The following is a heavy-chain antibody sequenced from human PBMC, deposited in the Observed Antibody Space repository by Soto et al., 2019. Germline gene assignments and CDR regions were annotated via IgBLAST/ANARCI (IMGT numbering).Heavy chain of an antibody. D-gene: IGHD6-19*01. CDR2: ISGSGGST. Sequence: GESLKISCAASGFTFSSYAMSWVRQAPGKGLEWVSAISGSGGSTDYADSVKGRVTIASANTKRTLYLQMNSPSAEDTHVHYWAKDKGIVVAGTIASLSKHNDFWGQGTLVTVSS. CDR3: AKDKGIVVAGTIASLSKHNDF. J-gene: IGHJ4*01. CDR1: GFTFSSYA. V-gene: IGHV3-23*01.